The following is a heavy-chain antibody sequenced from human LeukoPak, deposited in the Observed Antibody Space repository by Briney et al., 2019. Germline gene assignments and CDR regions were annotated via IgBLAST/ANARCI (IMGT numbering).Heavy chain of an antibody. D-gene: IGHD3-10*01. J-gene: IGHJ3*02. Sequence: ASVKVSCKASGYTFTGYYMHWVRQAPGQGLEWMGIINPSGGSTSYAQKFQGRVTMTRDMSTSTAYMELRSLRSGDTAVYYCARDYGSGSMGAFDIWGQGTMVTVSS. CDR1: GYTFTGYY. V-gene: IGHV1-46*01. CDR2: INPSGGST. CDR3: ARDYGSGSMGAFDI.